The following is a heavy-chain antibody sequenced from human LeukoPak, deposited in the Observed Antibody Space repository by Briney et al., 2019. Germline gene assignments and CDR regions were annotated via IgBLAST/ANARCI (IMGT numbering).Heavy chain of an antibody. CDR2: ISGSGGTT. V-gene: IGHV3-23*01. CDR1: GFIFSNYA. Sequence: GASLRLSCAASGFIFSNYAMGWVRQAPGKGLEWVSGISGSGGTTYYADSVKGRFTISRDNSQNTLYLQMNSLRADDTAVYYCAKMDARTTAMRGMDVWGQGTTVTVSS. J-gene: IGHJ6*02. CDR3: AKMDARTTAMRGMDV. D-gene: IGHD5-18*01.